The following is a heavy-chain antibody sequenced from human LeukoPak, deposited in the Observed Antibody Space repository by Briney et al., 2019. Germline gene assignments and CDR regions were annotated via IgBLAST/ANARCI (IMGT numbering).Heavy chain of an antibody. CDR3: ARVIIAAREDDDY. Sequence: QPGGSPRLSCAASGFTFSSYAMHWVRQAPGKGLEWVAVISYDGSNKYYADSVKGRFTISRDNSKNTLYLQMNSLRAEDTAVYYCARVIIAAREDDDYWGQGTLVTVSS. J-gene: IGHJ4*02. CDR1: GFTFSSYA. CDR2: ISYDGSNK. V-gene: IGHV3-30-3*01. D-gene: IGHD6-6*01.